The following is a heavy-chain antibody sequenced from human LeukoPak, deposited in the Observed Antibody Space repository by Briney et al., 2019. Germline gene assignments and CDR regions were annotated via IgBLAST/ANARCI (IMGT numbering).Heavy chain of an antibody. CDR2: ISSSSSYI. D-gene: IGHD4-17*01. V-gene: IGHV3-21*01. CDR3: ASETVTMNSNWFDP. Sequence: TGGSLRLSCAASGFTFGSYSMNWVRQAPGKGLEWVSSISSSSSYIYYADSVKGRFTISRDNAKNSLYLQMNSLRAEDTAVYYCASETVTMNSNWFDPWGQGTLVTVSS. CDR1: GFTFGSYS. J-gene: IGHJ5*02.